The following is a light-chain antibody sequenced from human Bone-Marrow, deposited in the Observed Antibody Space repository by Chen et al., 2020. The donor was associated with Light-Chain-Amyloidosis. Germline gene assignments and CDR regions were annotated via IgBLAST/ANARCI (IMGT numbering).Light chain of an antibody. CDR2: NIS. Sequence: QSALTQPASVSGSPGQSITISCTGTTSDIGTYDFVSWYQQFPDRAPKLIIFNISVRSSGTSRRFSGSTSGNPASLTISGLQPDNEGVYFCASYAKGNIVVFGGGS. J-gene: IGLJ3*02. V-gene: IGLV2-23*02. CDR1: TSDIGTYDF. CDR3: ASYAKGNIVV.